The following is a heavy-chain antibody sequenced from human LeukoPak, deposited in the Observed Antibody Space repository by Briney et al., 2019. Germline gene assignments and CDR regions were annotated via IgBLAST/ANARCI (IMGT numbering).Heavy chain of an antibody. V-gene: IGHV3-23*01. CDR2: ISGSGGST. CDR1: GFTFSSYA. Sequence: GGFLRLSCAASGFTFSSYAMSWVRQAPGKGLEWVSAISGSGGSTYYADSVKGRFTISRDNSKNTLYLQMNSLRAEDTAVYYCAKQLVGVTMVRGSPLDYWGQGTLVTVSS. J-gene: IGHJ4*02. D-gene: IGHD3-10*01. CDR3: AKQLVGVTMVRGSPLDY.